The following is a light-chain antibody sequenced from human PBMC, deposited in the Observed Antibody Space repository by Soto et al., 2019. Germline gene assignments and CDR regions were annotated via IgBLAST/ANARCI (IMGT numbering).Light chain of an antibody. CDR2: GAS. J-gene: IGKJ1*01. Sequence: EIVLTQSPGTLSLSPGERATLSCRASQSIYGNYLAWYQQKPGQAPRLLIYGASSRTTGIPDRFSGSGSGTDFTLTISRLEPEDFAVYYCQPYVNSPRTFGQGTKVEIK. V-gene: IGKV3-20*01. CDR3: QPYVNSPRT. CDR1: QSIYGNY.